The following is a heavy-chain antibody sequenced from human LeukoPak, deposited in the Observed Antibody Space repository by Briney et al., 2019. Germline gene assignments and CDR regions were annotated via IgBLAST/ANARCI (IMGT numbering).Heavy chain of an antibody. V-gene: IGHV3-48*01. J-gene: IGHJ4*02. CDR3: ARGFLGNSFDF. CDR2: ISSSSATI. D-gene: IGHD2-15*01. CDR1: GFSFGDYS. Sequence: GGSLRLSCAASGFSFGDYSMNWVRQAPGEGLEWVSYISSSSATIYYADSVKGRFTVSRDNAKNSLYLQMNSLRPEDTAVCYCARGFLGNSFDFWGQGTLVTVSS.